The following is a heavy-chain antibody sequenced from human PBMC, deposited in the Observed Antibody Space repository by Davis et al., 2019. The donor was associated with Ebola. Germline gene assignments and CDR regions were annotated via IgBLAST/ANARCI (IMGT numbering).Heavy chain of an antibody. CDR1: GFTFSSYA. Sequence: LSLTCAASGFTFSSYAMSWVRQAPGKGLEWVSTISSSGGAAYYADSVKGRFTISRDNSKNTLYLQMNSLRAEDTAVYYCAKDYGSGSYYNGPFDYWGQGTLVTVSS. CDR3: AKDYGSGSYYNGPFDY. CDR2: ISSSGGAA. D-gene: IGHD3-10*01. J-gene: IGHJ4*02. V-gene: IGHV3-23*01.